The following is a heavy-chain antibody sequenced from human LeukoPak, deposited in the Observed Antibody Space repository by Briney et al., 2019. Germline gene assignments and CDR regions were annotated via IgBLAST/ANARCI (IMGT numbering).Heavy chain of an antibody. V-gene: IGHV3-23*01. Sequence: GGSLRLSCAASGFTFSSYGMSWVRQAPGKGLEWVSAISGSGGSTYYADSVKGRFTISRDNSKNTLYLQMNSLRAEDTAVYYCAKSPTQWRLYYYYYMDVWGKGTTVTISS. CDR2: ISGSGGST. CDR1: GFTFSSYG. CDR3: AKSPTQWRLYYYYYMDV. D-gene: IGHD2-8*01. J-gene: IGHJ6*03.